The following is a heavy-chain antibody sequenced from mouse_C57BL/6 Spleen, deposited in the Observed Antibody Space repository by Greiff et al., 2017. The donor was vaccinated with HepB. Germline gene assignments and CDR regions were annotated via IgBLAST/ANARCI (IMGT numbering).Heavy chain of an antibody. CDR1: GYTFTSYW. CDR3: ARSPGYCGSYAMDY. CDR2: IDPSDSYT. Sequence: QVQLQQPGAELVKPGASVKLSCKASGYTFTSYWMQWVKQRPGQGLEWIGEIDPSDSYTNYNQKFKGKATLTVDTSSSTAYMQLSSLTSEDSAVYYCARSPGYCGSYAMDYWGQGTSVTVSA. D-gene: IGHD1-1*01. J-gene: IGHJ4*01. V-gene: IGHV1-50*01.